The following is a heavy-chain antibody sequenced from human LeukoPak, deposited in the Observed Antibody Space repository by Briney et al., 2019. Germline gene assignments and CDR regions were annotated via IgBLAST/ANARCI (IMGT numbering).Heavy chain of an antibody. CDR3: ARDEASSWYGWDGAFEI. CDR2: ISSSSSYI. Sequence: PGGSLRLSCAASGFTFSSYSMNWVRQAPGKGLEWVSSISSSSSYIYYADSVKGRFTISRDNAKNSLYLQMNSRRAEDTAVYYCARDEASSWYGWDGAFEIWGQGTMVTVSS. V-gene: IGHV3-21*01. J-gene: IGHJ3*02. D-gene: IGHD6-13*01. CDR1: GFTFSSYS.